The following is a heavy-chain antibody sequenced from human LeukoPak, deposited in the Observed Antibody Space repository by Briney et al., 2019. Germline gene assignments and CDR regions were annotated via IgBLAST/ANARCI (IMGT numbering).Heavy chain of an antibody. CDR3: AKASTAMYYYYGMDV. CDR1: GFTFSSYG. J-gene: IGHJ6*02. V-gene: IGHV3-30*18. Sequence: GGSLRLSCAASGFTFSSYGMHWVRQAPGKGLEWVAVISYDGSNKYYADSVKGRFTISRGNSKNTLYLQMNSLRAEDTAVYYCAKASTAMYYYYGMDVWGQGTTVTVSS. CDR2: ISYDGSNK. D-gene: IGHD5-18*01.